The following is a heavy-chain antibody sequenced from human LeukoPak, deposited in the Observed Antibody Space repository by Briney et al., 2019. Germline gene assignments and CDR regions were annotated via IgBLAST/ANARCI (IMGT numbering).Heavy chain of an antibody. CDR1: GFTFSSYA. D-gene: IGHD6-19*01. CDR3: ARRDAVADFFDY. V-gene: IGHV3-23*01. Sequence: GGSLRLSCAASGFTFSSYAMSWVRQAPGKGLEWVSAISGSGGSTYYADSVKGRFTISRDNSKNTLYLQMNSLRAEDTAVYYCARRDAVADFFDYWGQGTLVTVSS. J-gene: IGHJ4*02. CDR2: ISGSGGST.